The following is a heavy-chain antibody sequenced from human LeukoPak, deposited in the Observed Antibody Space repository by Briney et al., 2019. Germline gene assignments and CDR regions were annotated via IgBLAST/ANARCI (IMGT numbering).Heavy chain of an antibody. Sequence: ASVKVSCKASGYTFTSYDINWVRQATGQGLEWMGWMNPNSGNTGYAQKFQGRVTMTRNTSISTAYMELSSLRSEDTAVYYCARGLVCSGGSCYSRPFDYWGQGTLVTVS. V-gene: IGHV1-8*01. CDR2: MNPNSGNT. CDR3: ARGLVCSGGSCYSRPFDY. J-gene: IGHJ4*02. CDR1: GYTFTSYD. D-gene: IGHD2-15*01.